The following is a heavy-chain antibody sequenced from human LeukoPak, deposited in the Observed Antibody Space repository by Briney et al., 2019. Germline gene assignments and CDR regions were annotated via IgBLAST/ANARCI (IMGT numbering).Heavy chain of an antibody. CDR1: GYTFTSYY. Sequence: ASVKVPCKASGYTFTSYYMHWVRQAPGQGLEWMGRINPDRGGTNYAQKFQGRVTMTRDKSISTAYMELTSLRFDDTAVYYCARGPYDYVWGNYRYTGDAFDIWGHGTVVTVSS. V-gene: IGHV1-2*06. CDR3: ARGPYDYVWGNYRYTGDAFDI. J-gene: IGHJ3*02. CDR2: INPDRGGT. D-gene: IGHD3-16*02.